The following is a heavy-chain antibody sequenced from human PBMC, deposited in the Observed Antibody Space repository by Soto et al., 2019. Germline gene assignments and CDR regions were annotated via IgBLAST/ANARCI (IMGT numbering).Heavy chain of an antibody. V-gene: IGHV1-18*01. J-gene: IGHJ4*02. Sequence: QVQLVQSGAEVKEPGASVKISCKASGYTFTSYGISWVRQAPGQGLEWMSWTSAYNGDTNYAQKVQGRVTMTTNTSTSTAFMELRSLRFDDTAVYYCVRDPDGHIDFDYWGEGTLVTVSS. CDR2: TSAYNGDT. CDR1: GYTFTSYG. CDR3: VRDPDGHIDFDY.